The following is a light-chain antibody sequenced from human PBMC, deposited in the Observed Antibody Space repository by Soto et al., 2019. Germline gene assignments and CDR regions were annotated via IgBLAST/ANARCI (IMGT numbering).Light chain of an antibody. J-gene: IGKJ1*01. V-gene: IGKV1-5*03. CDR2: KAS. CDR1: QSISSW. Sequence: DIQMTQSPSTLSASVGDRVTITCRASQSISSWLAWYQQKPGKAPKLLIYKASSFESGVPSRFSGSGSGTEFTLTISSLQPDDFATYYCQQFHSFSPTFGQGTKVEIK. CDR3: QQFHSFSPT.